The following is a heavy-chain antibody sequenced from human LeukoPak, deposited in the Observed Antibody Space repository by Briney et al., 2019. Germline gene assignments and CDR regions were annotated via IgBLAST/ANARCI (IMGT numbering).Heavy chain of an antibody. Sequence: SETLSLTCTVSGGSISSSSYYWGWIRQPPGKGLEWIGSIYYSGSTNYNPSLKSRVTISVDTSKNQFSLKLSSVTAADTAVYYCARNGVVVPASGLFTYYYYYYMDVWGKGTTVTVSS. CDR2: IYYSGST. CDR3: ARNGVVVPASGLFTYYYYYYMDV. V-gene: IGHV4-39*07. D-gene: IGHD2-2*01. CDR1: GGSISSSSYY. J-gene: IGHJ6*03.